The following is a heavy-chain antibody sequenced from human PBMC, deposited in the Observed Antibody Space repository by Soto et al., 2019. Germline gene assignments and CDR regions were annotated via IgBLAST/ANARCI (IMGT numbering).Heavy chain of an antibody. J-gene: IGHJ3*02. CDR1: GFTVRSNY. Sequence: PGGSLRLSCAASGFTVRSNYMSWVRQAPGKGLEWVSVIYSGGATYYADSVKGRFTMSRDNSKNTVYLQMNSLRAEDTAVYYCARDQIVEDISSSSAASPFDIWGQGTMVTVSS. D-gene: IGHD6-6*01. V-gene: IGHV3-66*01. CDR3: ARDQIVEDISSSSAASPFDI. CDR2: IYSGGAT.